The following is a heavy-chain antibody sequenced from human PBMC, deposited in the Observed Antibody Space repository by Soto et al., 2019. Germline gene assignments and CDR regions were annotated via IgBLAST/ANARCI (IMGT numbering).Heavy chain of an antibody. Sequence: GGSLRLSCAASGFTFSSYAMSWVRQAPGKGLEWVSAISGSGGSTYYADSVKGRFTISRDNSKNTLYLQMNSLRAEDTAVYYCAICTGIQLWVFNYWGQGTLVTVSS. J-gene: IGHJ4*02. D-gene: IGHD5-18*01. CDR3: AICTGIQLWVFNY. V-gene: IGHV3-23*01. CDR1: GFTFSSYA. CDR2: ISGSGGST.